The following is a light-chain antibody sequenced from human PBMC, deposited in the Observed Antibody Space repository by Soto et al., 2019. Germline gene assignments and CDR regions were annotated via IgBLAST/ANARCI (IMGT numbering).Light chain of an antibody. CDR2: GVR. Sequence: QSALTQPASVSGSPGQSIIISCTGSSSDIGHYNYVSWYQQYPGKAPKLMIYGVRNRPSGISNRFSGSKSANTASLTISGLQAEDEADYYCSSYTSTSSYVLGTGTKVTV. V-gene: IGLV2-14*01. J-gene: IGLJ1*01. CDR1: SSDIGHYNY. CDR3: SSYTSTSSYV.